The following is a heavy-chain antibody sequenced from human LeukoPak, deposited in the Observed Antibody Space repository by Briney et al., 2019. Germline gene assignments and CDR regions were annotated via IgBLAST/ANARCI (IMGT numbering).Heavy chain of an antibody. CDR1: GGTFSSYA. V-gene: IGHV1-69*13. Sequence: SVKVSCKASGGTFSSYAISWVRQAPGQGLEWMGGIIPIFGTANYAQKFQGRVTITADESTSTAYMELSSLRSEDTAVYYCASCGYYYDSSGYRLNDAFDIWGQGTMVTVSS. D-gene: IGHD3-22*01. CDR3: ASCGYYYDSSGYRLNDAFDI. CDR2: IIPIFGTA. J-gene: IGHJ3*02.